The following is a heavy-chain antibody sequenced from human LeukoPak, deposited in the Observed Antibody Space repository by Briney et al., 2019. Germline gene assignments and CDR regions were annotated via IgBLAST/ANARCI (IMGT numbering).Heavy chain of an antibody. CDR2: ISYIGST. CDR1: GGSINTYY. J-gene: IGHJ4*02. V-gene: IGHV4-59*01. CDR3: ARDLFYSNGFDS. D-gene: IGHD4-4*01. Sequence: SETLSLTCTVSGGSINTYYWSWIRQPPGKGLEWIGYISYIGSTNYKPSLKSRVTISVDTSKNQFSLKLSSVTAADTAVYYCARDLFYSNGFDSWGQGTLVTVSS.